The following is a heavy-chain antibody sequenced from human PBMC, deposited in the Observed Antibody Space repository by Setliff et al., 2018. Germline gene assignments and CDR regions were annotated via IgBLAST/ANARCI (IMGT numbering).Heavy chain of an antibody. D-gene: IGHD3-3*01. V-gene: IGHV4-34*01. J-gene: IGHJ4*02. CDR2: INHSGST. Sequence: SETLSLTCAVYGGSFSGYYWSWIRQPPGKGLEWIGEINHSGSTNYNPSLKSRVTISVDTSKNQFSLRLSSVTAADTAVYYCARVDNFWSGPIDYWGQGTLVTVSS. CDR3: ARVDNFWSGPIDY. CDR1: GGSFSGYY.